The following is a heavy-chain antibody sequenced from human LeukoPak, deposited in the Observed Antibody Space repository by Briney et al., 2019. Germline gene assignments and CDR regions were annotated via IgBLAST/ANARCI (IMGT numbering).Heavy chain of an antibody. Sequence: PVGSLRLSCAASGFTFSSYWMIWVRQAPGKGLEWVANIKQDASEKYYVDSVKGRFTISRDNAKNSLYVQMNSLRAEDTAVYYCASQWGRGNGYFEFWGQGTLVTVSS. D-gene: IGHD1-26*01. CDR3: ASQWGRGNGYFEF. V-gene: IGHV3-7*02. CDR2: IKQDASEK. CDR1: GFTFSSYW. J-gene: IGHJ4*02.